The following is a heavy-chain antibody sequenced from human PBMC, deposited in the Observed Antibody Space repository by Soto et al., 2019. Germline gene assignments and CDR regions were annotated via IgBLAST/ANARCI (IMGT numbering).Heavy chain of an antibody. CDR2: ISGSGTTI. V-gene: IGHV3-48*01. CDR3: ASFSRMADGYY. J-gene: IGHJ4*02. Sequence: EVHLVESGGGLVQPGGSLRLSCAASGFIFSSYAINWVRQAPGKGLEWVSYISGSGTTIYYADSVKGRFTISRDYAKSSLYLQMNSLRAEDTAMYSCASFSRMADGYYWGQGTLVTVSS. CDR1: GFIFSSYA. D-gene: IGHD3-22*01.